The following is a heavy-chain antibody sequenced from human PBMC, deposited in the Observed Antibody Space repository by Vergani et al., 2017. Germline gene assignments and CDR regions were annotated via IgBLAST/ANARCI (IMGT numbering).Heavy chain of an antibody. CDR2: IFYSGTT. D-gene: IGHD6-25*01. CDR1: GGSISSGDHC. V-gene: IGHV4-31*11. CDR3: ARVDTQVPATSHFYYMDV. J-gene: IGHJ6*03. Sequence: QVQLQESGPGVVKPSQTLSLTCAVSGGSISSGDHCWTWIRQRPGKGLVWIGYIFYSGTTYDNPSLSSRLTISVDTSQNQFSLKLRSVTAADTAVYYCARVDTQVPATSHFYYMDVWGKGTTVVVSS.